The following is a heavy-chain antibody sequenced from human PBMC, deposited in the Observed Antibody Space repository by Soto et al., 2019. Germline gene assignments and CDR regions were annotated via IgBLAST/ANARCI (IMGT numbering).Heavy chain of an antibody. J-gene: IGHJ4*02. CDR1: GDSINNSY. D-gene: IGHD6-13*01. CDR2: IYYTGTT. V-gene: IGHV4-59*01. CDR3: AKYRRTEAEGFTLDY. Sequence: SETLSLTCAVSGDSINNSYWSWIRQPPGKRLEWIGNIYYTGTTTYTPSLESRVTMSVDTSKNQSSLKLNSVDAADTAVYYCAKYRRTEAEGFTLDYWGRGTLVTVSS.